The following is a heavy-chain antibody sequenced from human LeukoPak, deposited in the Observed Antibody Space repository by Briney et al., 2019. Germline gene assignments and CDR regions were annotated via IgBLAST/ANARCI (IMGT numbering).Heavy chain of an antibody. Sequence: SETLSLTCTVSGGSISSGGYYWSWIRQHPGKGLSWIGYIYYSGSTYYNPSLKSRVTISVDTSKNQFSLKLSSVTAADTAVYYCARVEGAAGTWWFDPWGQGTLVTVSS. CDR3: ARVEGAAGTWWFDP. J-gene: IGHJ5*02. CDR1: GGSISSGGYY. CDR2: IYYSGST. V-gene: IGHV4-31*03. D-gene: IGHD6-13*01.